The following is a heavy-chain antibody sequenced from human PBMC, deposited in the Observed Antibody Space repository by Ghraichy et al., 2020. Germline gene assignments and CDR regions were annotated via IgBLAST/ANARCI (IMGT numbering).Heavy chain of an antibody. D-gene: IGHD3-3*01. CDR2: IYYSGST. J-gene: IGHJ5*02. CDR1: GGSVSSGSYY. Sequence: SETLSLTCTVSGGSVSSGSYYWSWIRQPPGKGLEWIGYIYYSGSTNYNPSLKSRVTISVDTSKNQFSLKLSSVTAADTAVYYCARDQIYDFWSGYSRFDPWGQGTLVTVSS. V-gene: IGHV4-61*01. CDR3: ARDQIYDFWSGYSRFDP.